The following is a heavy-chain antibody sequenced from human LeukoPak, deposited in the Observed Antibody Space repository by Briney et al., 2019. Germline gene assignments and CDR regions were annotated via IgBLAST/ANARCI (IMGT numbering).Heavy chain of an antibody. CDR3: ARDGGADEYFQH. Sequence: AGGSLRLSCAASGFTFSSYGMHWVRQAPGKGLEWVAFIRYDGSNKYYADSVKGRFTISRDNSKNTLYLQMNSLRAEDTAVYYCARDGGADEYFQHWGQGTLVTVSS. CDR2: IRYDGSNK. CDR1: GFTFSSYG. V-gene: IGHV3-30*02. J-gene: IGHJ1*01. D-gene: IGHD4-23*01.